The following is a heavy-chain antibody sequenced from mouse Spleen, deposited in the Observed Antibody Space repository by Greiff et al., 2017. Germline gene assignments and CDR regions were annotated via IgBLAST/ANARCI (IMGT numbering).Heavy chain of an antibody. CDR2: IDPETGGT. D-gene: IGHD2-3*01. V-gene: IGHV1-15*01. CDR1: GYTFTDYE. J-gene: IGHJ2*01. CDR3: TRVFDGSLFYY. Sequence: QVQLQQSGAELVRPGASVTLSCKASGYTFTDYEMHWVKQTPVHGLEWIGAIDPETGGTDYNQKFKGKAILTADKSSSTAYMELRSLTSEDSAVYFCTRVFDGSLFYYRGQRTPLTGSP.